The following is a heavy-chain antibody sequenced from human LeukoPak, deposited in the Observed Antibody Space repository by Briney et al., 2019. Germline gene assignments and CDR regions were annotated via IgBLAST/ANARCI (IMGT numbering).Heavy chain of an antibody. CDR1: GFTSSSYS. Sequence: GGSLRLSCAASGFTSSSYSMNWVRQAPGKGLEWVSSISSSSSYIYYADSVKGRFTISRDNAKNSLYLQMNSLRAEDTAVYYCASNGGDNTNPPKDYWGQGTLVTVSS. V-gene: IGHV3-21*01. D-gene: IGHD2-15*01. J-gene: IGHJ4*02. CDR3: ASNGGDNTNPPKDY. CDR2: ISSSSSYI.